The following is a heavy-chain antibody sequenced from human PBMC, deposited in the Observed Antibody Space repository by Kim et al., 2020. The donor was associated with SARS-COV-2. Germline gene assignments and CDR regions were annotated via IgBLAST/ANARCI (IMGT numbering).Heavy chain of an antibody. V-gene: IGHV3-30*01. D-gene: IGHD3-22*01. Sequence: YYADPVNGRFTISRDNSKNTLYLQMNSLRAEDMAMYYWTRSSGYYIGLEYWGQGTPVTVSS. CDR3: TRSSGYYIGLEY. J-gene: IGHJ4*02.